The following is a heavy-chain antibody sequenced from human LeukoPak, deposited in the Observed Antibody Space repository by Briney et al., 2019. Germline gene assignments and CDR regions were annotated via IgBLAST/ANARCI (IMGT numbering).Heavy chain of an antibody. CDR1: GYTFTSYG. J-gene: IGHJ6*02. Sequence: ASVKVSCKASGYTFTSYGISWVRQAPGQGLEWMGWISAYNGNTNYAQKFQGRVTMTTGTSTSTAYMKLRSLRSDDTAVYYCARGDCGGDCYSSPYYFYYGMDVWGQGTTVTVS. D-gene: IGHD2-21*02. V-gene: IGHV1-18*01. CDR3: ARGDCGGDCYSSPYYFYYGMDV. CDR2: ISAYNGNT.